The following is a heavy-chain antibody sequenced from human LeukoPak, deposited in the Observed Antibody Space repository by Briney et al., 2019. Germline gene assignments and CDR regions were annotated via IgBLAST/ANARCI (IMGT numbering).Heavy chain of an antibody. CDR2: ISSSSSYI. J-gene: IGHJ4*02. CDR3: AGSGWQVYFDY. CDR1: GFTFSSYS. D-gene: IGHD6-19*01. V-gene: IGHV3-21*01. Sequence: GGSLRLSCAASGFTFSSYSMNWVRQAPGKGLEWVSSISSSSSYIYHADSVKGRFTISRDNAKNSLYLQMNSLRAEDTGVYYCAGSGWQVYFDYWGQGTLVTVSS.